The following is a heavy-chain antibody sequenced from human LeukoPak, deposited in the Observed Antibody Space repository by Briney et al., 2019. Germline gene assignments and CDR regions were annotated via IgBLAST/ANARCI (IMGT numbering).Heavy chain of an antibody. CDR1: GGSISSYY. J-gene: IGHJ4*02. V-gene: IGHV4-4*07. D-gene: IGHD3-22*01. CDR3: AREGDYYDSSGPALD. CDR2: IYTSGST. Sequence: PSETLSLTCTVSGGSISSYYWSWIRQPAGKGLEWIGRIYTSGSTNYNPSLKSRVTMSVDTSKNQFSLELSSVTAADTAVYYCAREGDYYDSSGPALDWGQGTLVTVSS.